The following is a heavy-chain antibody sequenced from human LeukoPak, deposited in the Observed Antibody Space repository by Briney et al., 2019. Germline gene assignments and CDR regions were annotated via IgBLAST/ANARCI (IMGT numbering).Heavy chain of an antibody. J-gene: IGHJ4*02. CDR1: GGSINSYY. CDR3: ARTERDSNYGDYGSDY. V-gene: IGHV4-59*06. Sequence: SETLSLTCTVSGGSINSYYWSWIRQPPGKGLEWIGYIYYSRSTYYNPSLKSRVTISVDTSKNQFSLKLSSVTAADTAVYYCARTERDSNYGDYGSDYWGQGTLVTVSS. D-gene: IGHD4-17*01. CDR2: IYYSRST.